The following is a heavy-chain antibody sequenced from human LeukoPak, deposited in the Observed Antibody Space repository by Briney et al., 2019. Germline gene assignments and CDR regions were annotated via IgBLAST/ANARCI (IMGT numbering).Heavy chain of an antibody. V-gene: IGHV3-21*01. Sequence: GGSLRLSCAVSGFIFSDYSMNWVRQAPGKGLEWVSSISSISSYIFYADSVKGRFTISRDNAKNSLYLQMNSLRAEDTAVYHCARDFTNIRGGGYFDNWGQGTLVTVSS. J-gene: IGHJ4*02. CDR3: ARDFTNIRGGGYFDN. D-gene: IGHD2/OR15-2a*01. CDR1: GFIFSDYS. CDR2: ISSISSYI.